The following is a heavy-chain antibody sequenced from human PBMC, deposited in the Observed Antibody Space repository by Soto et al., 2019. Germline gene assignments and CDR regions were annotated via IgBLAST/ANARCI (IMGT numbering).Heavy chain of an antibody. J-gene: IGHJ4*02. CDR3: ASNYYDFWSGYGY. CDR2: INHSGST. V-gene: IGHV4-34*01. Sequence: SETLSLTCAVYGGSLSGYYWSWIRQPPGKGLEWIREINHSGSTNYNPSLNSRVTISVDTSKNQFSLKLSSVSAADTAVYYCASNYYDFWSGYGYWGQGTLVTVSS. D-gene: IGHD3-3*01. CDR1: GGSLSGYY.